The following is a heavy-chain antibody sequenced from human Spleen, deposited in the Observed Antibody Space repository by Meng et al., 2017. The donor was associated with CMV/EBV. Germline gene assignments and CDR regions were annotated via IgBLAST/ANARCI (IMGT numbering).Heavy chain of an antibody. J-gene: IGHJ4*02. D-gene: IGHD6-6*01. Sequence: GGSLRLSCAASGFTFSIYAMSWVRQAPGKGLEWVSAISGSGGSTYYADSVKGRFTISRDNSKNTLYLQMNSLRAEDTALYYCAKSGRSSKPYYFDSWGQGTLVTVSS. V-gene: IGHV3-23*01. CDR1: GFTFSIYA. CDR2: ISGSGGST. CDR3: AKSGRSSKPYYFDS.